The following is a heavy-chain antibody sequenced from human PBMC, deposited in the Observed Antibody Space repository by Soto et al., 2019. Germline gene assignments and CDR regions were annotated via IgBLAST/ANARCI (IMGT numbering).Heavy chain of an antibody. CDR2: IYHSGST. CDR1: GGSISSSNW. J-gene: IGHJ6*02. D-gene: IGHD4-17*01. V-gene: IGHV4-4*02. CDR3: ARDFRMTTVTTINYYYGMDV. Sequence: SETLSLTCAVSGGSISSSNWWSWVRQPPGKGLEWIGEIYHSGSTNYNPSLKSRVTISVDKSKNQFSLKLSSVTAADTAVYYCARDFRMTTVTTINYYYGMDVWGQGTTVTVSS.